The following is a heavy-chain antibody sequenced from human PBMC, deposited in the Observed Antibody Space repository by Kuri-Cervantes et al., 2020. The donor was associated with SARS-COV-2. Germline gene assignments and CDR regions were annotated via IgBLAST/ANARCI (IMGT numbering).Heavy chain of an antibody. V-gene: IGHV1-2*02. CDR1: GYTFTGYY. CDR3: ATPSYYDSSGSYDAFDI. D-gene: IGHD3-22*01. CDR2: INPNSGGT. Sequence: ASVKVSCKASGYTFTGYYMHWVRQAPGQGLEWMGWINPNSGGTNYALRFQGRVTMTRDTSISTAYMELSRLRSDDTAVYYCATPSYYDSSGSYDAFDIWGQGTMVTVSS. J-gene: IGHJ3*02.